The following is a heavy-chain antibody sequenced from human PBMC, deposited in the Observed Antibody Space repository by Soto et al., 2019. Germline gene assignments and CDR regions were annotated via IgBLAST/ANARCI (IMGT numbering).Heavy chain of an antibody. CDR1: GFSFSISP. J-gene: IGHJ4*02. CDR3: ARDPKTSGGQHWAFNYFDS. Sequence: QAQLVESGEGVVQPGRSLRLSCAASGFSFSISPMHWVRQAPGKGPEWVALISYDGTNKFYADSVKGRFTISRDNSKSMLYLQVDSLRPEDAAVYYCARDPKTSGGQHWAFNYFDSWGQGTLVTVSS. V-gene: IGHV3-30-3*01. D-gene: IGHD7-27*01. CDR2: ISYDGTNK.